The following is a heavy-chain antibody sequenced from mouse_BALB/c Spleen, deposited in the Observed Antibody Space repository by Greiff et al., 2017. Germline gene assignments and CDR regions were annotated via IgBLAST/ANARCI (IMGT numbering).Heavy chain of an antibody. J-gene: IGHJ3*01. Sequence: EVQVVESGGDLVKPGGSLKLSCAASGFTFSSYGMSWVRQTPDKRLEWVATISSGGSYTYYPDSVKGRFTISRDNAKNTLYLQMSSLKSGDTAMYYCARRGDGNSWFAYWGQGTLVTVSA. D-gene: IGHD2-1*01. CDR2: ISSGGSYT. CDR3: ARRGDGNSWFAY. CDR1: GFTFSSYG. V-gene: IGHV5-6*01.